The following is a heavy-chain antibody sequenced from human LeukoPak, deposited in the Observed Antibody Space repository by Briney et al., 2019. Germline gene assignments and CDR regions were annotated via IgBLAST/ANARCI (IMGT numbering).Heavy chain of an antibody. CDR1: GFTFSDYH. Sequence: GGSLRLSCAASGFTFSDYHVTWIRQAAGRGPEWVSAIRGNGIHTDYADSVKDRFTISRDNSRNTLYLQMNSLRADDTAVYYCAKARDDYGVDTIDSWGQGTLATVSS. V-gene: IGHV3-23*01. D-gene: IGHD3-3*01. CDR3: AKARDDYGVDTIDS. CDR2: IRGNGIHT. J-gene: IGHJ4*02.